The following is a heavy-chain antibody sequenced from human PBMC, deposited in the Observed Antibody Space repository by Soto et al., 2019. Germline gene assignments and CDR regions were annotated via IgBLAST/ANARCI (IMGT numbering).Heavy chain of an antibody. CDR1: GFTFDDYA. V-gene: IGHV3-43D*04. Sequence: EVQLVESGGVVVQPGGSLRLSCAASGFTFDDYAMHWVRQAPGKGLEWVSLISWDGGSTYYADSVKGRFTISRDNSKNSLYLQMNSLRAEDTALYYRAKDIAARIYYYYGMDVWGQGTTVTVSS. J-gene: IGHJ6*02. CDR2: ISWDGGST. D-gene: IGHD6-6*01. CDR3: AKDIAARIYYYYGMDV.